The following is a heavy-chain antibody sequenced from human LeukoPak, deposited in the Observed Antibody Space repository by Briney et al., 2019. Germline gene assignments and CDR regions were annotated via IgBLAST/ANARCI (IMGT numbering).Heavy chain of an antibody. V-gene: IGHV3-9*01. J-gene: IGHJ4*02. CDR1: GFTFDDYA. CDR3: AKSGDYERPVFDY. D-gene: IGHD4-17*01. CDR2: ISWNSGSI. Sequence: GGSLRLSCAASGFTFDDYAMHWVRQAPGKGLEWVSGISWNSGSIGYADSVKGRFTISRDNAKNSLYLQMNSLRAEDTALYYCAKSGDYERPVFDYWGQGTLVTVPS.